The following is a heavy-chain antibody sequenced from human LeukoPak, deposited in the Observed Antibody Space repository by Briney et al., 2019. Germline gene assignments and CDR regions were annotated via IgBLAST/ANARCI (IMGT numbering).Heavy chain of an antibody. CDR1: GGTFSSYA. CDR3: ALPARPGLRYFDWLLFPFDY. Sequence: ASVKVSCKASGGTFSSYAISWVRQAPGQGLEWMGGIIPIFGTANYAQKFQGRVTITADESTSTAYMELSSLRSEDTAVYYCALPARPGLRYFDWLLFPFDYWGQGTLVTVSS. CDR2: IIPIFGTA. D-gene: IGHD3-9*01. V-gene: IGHV1-69*01. J-gene: IGHJ4*02.